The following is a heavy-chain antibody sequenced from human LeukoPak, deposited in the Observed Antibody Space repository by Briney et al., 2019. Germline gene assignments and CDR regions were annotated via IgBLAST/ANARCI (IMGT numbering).Heavy chain of an antibody. CDR2: ISGSGNST. V-gene: IGHV3-23*01. Sequence: QLGGSLRLSCAASGFTFNNYAILWVRQAPGKGLEWVSVISGSGNSTYYADSVKGRFTISRDNSKNTLYLQMNSLRGEDTAVYYCATAYSPLGFDYWGQGTLVTVSS. J-gene: IGHJ4*02. CDR1: GFTFNNYA. D-gene: IGHD1-26*01. CDR3: ATAYSPLGFDY.